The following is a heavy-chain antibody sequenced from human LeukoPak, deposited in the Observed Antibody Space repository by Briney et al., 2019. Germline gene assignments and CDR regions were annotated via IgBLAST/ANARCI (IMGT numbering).Heavy chain of an antibody. CDR3: TRPDYGDYVGWFDP. J-gene: IGHJ5*02. D-gene: IGHD4-17*01. CDR2: IRSKAYGGTT. CDR1: GFTFSSYA. Sequence: GGSLRLSCAASGFTFSSYAMSWFRQAPGKGLEWVGFIRSKAYGGTTEYAASVKGRFTISRDDPKSIAYLQMNSLKTEDTAVYYCTRPDYGDYVGWFDPWGQGTLVTVSS. V-gene: IGHV3-49*03.